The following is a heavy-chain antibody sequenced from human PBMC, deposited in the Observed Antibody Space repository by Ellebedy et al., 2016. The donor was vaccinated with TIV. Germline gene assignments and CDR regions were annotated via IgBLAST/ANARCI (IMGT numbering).Heavy chain of an antibody. CDR3: ATDWGRAAVL. J-gene: IGHJ4*02. Sequence: SETLSLTXIVSSGSVSSGKYYWSWIRQPPGKGLEWIGYIYNTGTTNYNPSLKSRVFISVDTSKNQFSLKLSSVTAADTAVYYCATDWGRAAVLWGQGTLVTVSS. CDR2: IYNTGTT. D-gene: IGHD3-16*01. CDR1: SGSVSSGKYY. V-gene: IGHV4-61*01.